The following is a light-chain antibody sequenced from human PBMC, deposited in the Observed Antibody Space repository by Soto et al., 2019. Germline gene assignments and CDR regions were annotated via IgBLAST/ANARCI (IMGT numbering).Light chain of an antibody. V-gene: IGLV3-9*01. CDR3: QVWDTSSSWYV. J-gene: IGLJ1*01. CDR1: NIGSKN. CDR2: RDK. Sequence: SYELTQPPSVSVALGHTARITCGGNNIGSKNVHWYQQRPGQAPVLVIYRDKKRPSGIPERFSGSKSENTATLTISRAQAGDEAEYYCQVWDTSSSWYVFGTGTKLTVL.